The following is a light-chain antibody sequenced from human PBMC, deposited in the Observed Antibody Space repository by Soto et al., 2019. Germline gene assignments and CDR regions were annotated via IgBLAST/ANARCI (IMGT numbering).Light chain of an antibody. Sequence: QSVLTQPPSASGTPGQRVTISCSGSSSNIGSNTVNWYQQLPGTAPKLLIYSNNQRPSGVPDRFSGSKSGTSASLAISWLQFEDEADYYCAAWDDSLNVHVVYGGGTQLTVL. CDR2: SNN. CDR3: AAWDDSLNVHVV. J-gene: IGLJ2*01. CDR1: SSNIGSNT. V-gene: IGLV1-44*01.